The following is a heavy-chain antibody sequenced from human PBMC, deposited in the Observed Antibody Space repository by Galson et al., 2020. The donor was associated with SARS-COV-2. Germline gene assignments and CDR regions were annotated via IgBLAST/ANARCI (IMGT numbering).Heavy chain of an antibody. CDR3: AKMKVAVATKRCAFDI. Sequence: TGGSLRLSCAASGFTFSSYAMSWVRQAPGKGLEWVSAISGSGGSTYYADSVKGRFTISRDNSKNTLYLQMNSLRAEDTAVYYCAKMKVAVATKRCAFDIWGQGTMVTVSS. CDR2: ISGSGGST. V-gene: IGHV3-23*01. J-gene: IGHJ3*02. D-gene: IGHD6-19*01. CDR1: GFTFSSYA.